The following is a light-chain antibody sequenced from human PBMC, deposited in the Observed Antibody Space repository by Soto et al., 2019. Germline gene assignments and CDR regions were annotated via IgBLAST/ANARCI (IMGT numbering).Light chain of an antibody. Sequence: DLQMTQSPSSLSASVGDSVTITCQASQDISNYLNWYQQKPGKAPKLLIYDASNLETGVPSRFSGSGSGTDFTFTISSLQPEDIATYYCHQYDNLPPTFGGGTKVEIK. CDR1: QDISNY. CDR3: HQYDNLPPT. V-gene: IGKV1-33*01. CDR2: DAS. J-gene: IGKJ4*01.